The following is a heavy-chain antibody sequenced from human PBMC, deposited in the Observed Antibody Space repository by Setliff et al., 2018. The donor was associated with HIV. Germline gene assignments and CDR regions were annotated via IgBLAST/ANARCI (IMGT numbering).Heavy chain of an antibody. D-gene: IGHD3-10*01. CDR2: LSGSGGST. J-gene: IGHJ1*01. CDR1: GFTFSIHN. Sequence: PGGSLRLSCAASGFTFSIHNLNWVRQAPGKGLEWVSSLSGSGGSTYYADSVKGRFTISRDNSKNTLYLRMNSLRAEDTAVYYCAQAQTSVSGSYYQYLQHWGQGTLVTVSS. V-gene: IGHV3-23*01. CDR3: AQAQTSVSGSYYQYLQH.